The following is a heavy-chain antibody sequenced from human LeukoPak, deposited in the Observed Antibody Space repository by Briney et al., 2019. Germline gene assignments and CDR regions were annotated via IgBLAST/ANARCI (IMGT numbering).Heavy chain of an antibody. D-gene: IGHD3-10*01. CDR3: ARFSTMVRGVIKYYFDF. J-gene: IGHJ4*02. Sequence: SETLSLTCTVSGGSISSGGYYWSWIRQHPGKGLEWIGYIYYSGSTYYNPSLKSRVTISVDTSKNQFSLKLSSVTAADTAVYYCARFSTMVRGVIKYYFDFWGQGTLVTVSS. CDR1: GGSISSGGYY. CDR2: IYYSGST. V-gene: IGHV4-31*03.